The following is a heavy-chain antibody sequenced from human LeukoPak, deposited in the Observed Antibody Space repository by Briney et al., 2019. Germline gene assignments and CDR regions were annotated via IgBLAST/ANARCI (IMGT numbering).Heavy chain of an antibody. CDR2: INPNSGGT. V-gene: IGHV1-2*02. D-gene: IGHD2-21*02. J-gene: IGHJ3*02. Sequence: ASVKVSCKASRYTFTDYYMHWVRQAPGQGLEWMGWINPNSGGTNYVQKFQGRVTMTRDTSIGTTYMELSSLRSDDTAVYYCARGRVTATDGFDIWGQGTTVIVSS. CDR3: ARGRVTATDGFDI. CDR1: RYTFTDYY.